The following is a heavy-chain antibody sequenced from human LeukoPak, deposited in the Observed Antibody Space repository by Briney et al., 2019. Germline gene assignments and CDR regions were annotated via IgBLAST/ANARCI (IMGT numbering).Heavy chain of an antibody. V-gene: IGHV3-53*01. J-gene: IGHJ3*02. CDR2: IYSGGYT. CDR1: GFSVSSNY. D-gene: IGHD3-3*01. Sequence: GGSLRLSCVVSGFSVSSNYMSWVRQAPGKGLEWVSVIYSGGYTYYADSVRGRFTISRDTSKNTLYLQMNSLRAEDTAVYYCARDYGLYSAFDIWGQGTMVTVSS. CDR3: ARDYGLYSAFDI.